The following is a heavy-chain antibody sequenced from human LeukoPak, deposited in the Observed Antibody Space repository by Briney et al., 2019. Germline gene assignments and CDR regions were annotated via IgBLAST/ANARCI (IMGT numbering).Heavy chain of an antibody. CDR1: EFTFDDYG. CDR3: ARDIGPHAFDI. J-gene: IGHJ3*02. V-gene: IGHV3-20*04. CDR2: INWNGGST. Sequence: GGSLRLSCAASEFTFDDYGMGWVRQAPGKGLEWVSGINWNGGSTGYADSVKGRFTISRDNAKNSLYMQMNSLGAEDTALYYCARDIGPHAFDIWGQGTMVTVSS. D-gene: IGHD1-26*01.